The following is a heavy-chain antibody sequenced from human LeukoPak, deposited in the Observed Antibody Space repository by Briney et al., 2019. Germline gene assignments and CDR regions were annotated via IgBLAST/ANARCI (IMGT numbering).Heavy chain of an antibody. Sequence: PSETLSLTCAVYGGSFSGYYWSWIRQPPGKGLEWIGEINHSGSTNYNPSLKSRVTISVDTSKNQFSLKLSSVTAADTAVYYCAISKLRYYFDYWGQGTLVTVSS. CDR2: INHSGST. CDR3: AISKLRYYFDY. D-gene: IGHD1-1*01. V-gene: IGHV4-34*01. CDR1: GGSFSGYY. J-gene: IGHJ4*02.